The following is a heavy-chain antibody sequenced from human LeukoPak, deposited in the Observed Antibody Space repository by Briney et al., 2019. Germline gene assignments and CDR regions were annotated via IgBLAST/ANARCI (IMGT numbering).Heavy chain of an antibody. CDR3: TRVLGSPLDD. Sequence: GGSLRLSCAASGFTFRRYWMRWVRQAPGKGLVWVSRISSDGSSPTYADSVKGRFTISRDNAKNTLYLQMNILRAEDTAVYYCTRVLGSPLDDGGEGTLVTVSS. D-gene: IGHD1-26*01. J-gene: IGHJ4*02. V-gene: IGHV3-74*01. CDR1: GFTFRRYW. CDR2: ISSDGSSP.